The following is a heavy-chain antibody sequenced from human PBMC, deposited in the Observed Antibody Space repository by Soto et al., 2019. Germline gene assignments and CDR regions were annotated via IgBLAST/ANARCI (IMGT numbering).Heavy chain of an antibody. CDR1: GGSITSHY. D-gene: IGHD5-12*01. CDR3: ARTLEMATMPFDY. Sequence: PSQTLSLTCTVSGGSITSHYWSWIRQPPGKGLEWIGYIYYSGSTNYNPSLKSRVTISVDTSKNQFSLKLSSVTAADTAVYYCARTLEMATMPFDYWGQGTLVTVSS. V-gene: IGHV4-59*11. CDR2: IYYSGST. J-gene: IGHJ4*02.